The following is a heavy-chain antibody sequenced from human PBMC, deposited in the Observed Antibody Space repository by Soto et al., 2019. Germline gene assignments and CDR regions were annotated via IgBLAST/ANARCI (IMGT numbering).Heavy chain of an antibody. CDR2: SYYSGYYSGST. J-gene: IGHJ6*02. V-gene: IGHV4-61*01. CDR3: ARAYKWENGGSARCNSLDV. D-gene: IGHD1-26*01. Sequence: SETLSLTCTVSGDSVTSDSYFWSWIRQPPGKGLEWIGNSYYSGYYSGSTTHNPSLKSRVTVSVDTSKNQFSLKLRSVTTADTAVYYCARAYKWENGGSARCNSLDVWGQGTTVTVSS. CDR1: GDSVTSDSYF.